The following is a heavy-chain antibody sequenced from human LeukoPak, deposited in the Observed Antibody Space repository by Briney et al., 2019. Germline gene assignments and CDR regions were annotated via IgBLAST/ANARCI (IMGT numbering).Heavy chain of an antibody. J-gene: IGHJ4*02. D-gene: IGHD5-24*01. CDR3: ARATARVPLDGDTFDY. V-gene: IGHV4-38-2*01. CDR2: IYHSGTT. CDR1: DYSISSGYY. Sequence: PSETLPLTCDVSDYSISSGYYWAWLRQPPGKGLEWIGAIYHSGTTKYTPSLKSRVTISVDTSKNQFSLTLTSVTAADTAVYYCARATARVPLDGDTFDYWGQGTLVAVSS.